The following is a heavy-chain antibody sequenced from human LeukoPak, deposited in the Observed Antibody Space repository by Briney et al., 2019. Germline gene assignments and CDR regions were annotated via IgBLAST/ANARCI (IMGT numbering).Heavy chain of an antibody. CDR1: GFTFSSYG. D-gene: IGHD3-10*01. J-gene: IGHJ4*02. CDR3: AKDIFTMLRGVVDY. CDR2: IRYDGSNK. Sequence: GGSLRLSCAASGFTFSSYGMHWVRQAPGKGLEWVAFIRYDGSNKYYADSVKGRFTISRDNAKNSLYLQMNSLRAEDTALYYCAKDIFTMLRGVVDYWGQGTLVTVPS. V-gene: IGHV3-30*02.